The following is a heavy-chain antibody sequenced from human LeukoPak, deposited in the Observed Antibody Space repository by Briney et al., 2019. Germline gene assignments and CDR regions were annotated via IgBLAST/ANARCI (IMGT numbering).Heavy chain of an antibody. CDR2: IIPIFGTA. D-gene: IGHD3-10*01. Sequence: ASVKVSCKASGGTFSSYAISWVRQAPGQGLEWMGRIIPIFGTANYAQKIQGRVTITTDESTSTAYMELSSLRSEDTAVYYCEVMVRGVKTSDYWGQGTLVTVSS. V-gene: IGHV1-69*05. CDR1: GGTFSSYA. CDR3: EVMVRGVKTSDY. J-gene: IGHJ4*02.